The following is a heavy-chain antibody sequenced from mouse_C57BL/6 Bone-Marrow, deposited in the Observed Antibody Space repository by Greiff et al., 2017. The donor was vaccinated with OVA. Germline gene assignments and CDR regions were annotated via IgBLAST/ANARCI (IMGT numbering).Heavy chain of an antibody. J-gene: IGHJ1*03. CDR3: ARLRDWYFDV. D-gene: IGHD1-1*01. V-gene: IGHV1-26*01. CDR1: GYTFTDYY. Sequence: EVQLQQSGPELVKPGASVKISCKASGYTFTDYYMNWVKQSHGKSLEWIGDINPNNGGTSYNQKFKGKATLTVDKSSSTAYMELRSLTSEDSAVYYCARLRDWYFDVWGTGTTVTVSS. CDR2: INPNNGGT.